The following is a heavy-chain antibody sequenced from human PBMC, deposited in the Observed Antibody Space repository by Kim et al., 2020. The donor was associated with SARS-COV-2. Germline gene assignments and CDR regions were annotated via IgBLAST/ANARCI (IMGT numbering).Heavy chain of an antibody. D-gene: IGHD6-19*01. CDR1: GGSISSGGYY. CDR2: IYYSGST. V-gene: IGHV4-31*03. CDR3: ARDLGWAPRGNGFDI. Sequence: SETLSLTCTVSGGSISSGGYYWSWIRQHPGKGLEWIGYIYYSGSTYYNPSLKSRVTISVDTSKNQFSLKLSSVTAADTAVYYCARDLGWAPRGNGFDIWGQGTMVTVSS. J-gene: IGHJ3*02.